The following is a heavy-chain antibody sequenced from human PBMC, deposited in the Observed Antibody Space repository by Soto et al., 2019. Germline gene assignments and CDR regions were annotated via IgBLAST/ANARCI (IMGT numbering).Heavy chain of an antibody. CDR3: ARRYGSEVDF. D-gene: IGHD3-10*01. V-gene: IGHV4-59*01. J-gene: IGHJ3*01. Sequence: QVPLQESGPGLVKPSEPLSLTCTVSGGSISSYYWSWIRQPPGKGLEWIGYIYYSGRTNYNPSLERRATISVDTSNNQFSLKLTSVTAADTAVYYCARRYGSEVDFWGQGTMVTVSS. CDR2: IYYSGRT. CDR1: GGSISSYY.